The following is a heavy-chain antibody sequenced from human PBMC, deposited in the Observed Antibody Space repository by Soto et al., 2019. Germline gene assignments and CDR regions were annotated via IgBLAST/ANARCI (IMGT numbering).Heavy chain of an antibody. V-gene: IGHV4-39*01. CDR1: GDSINSDNYY. D-gene: IGHD3-9*01. J-gene: IGHJ4*02. CDR3: ARLEGLATISYYFDY. CDR2: IYYRGYT. Sequence: QLQLQESGPGLVKPSETLSLTCSVSGDSINSDNYYWGWIRQPPGKGLEWIGSIYYRGYTYYNPSLKPRATISLDKSKSQFSLKLHAVTAADSAVYFCARLEGLATISYYFDYWGQGTLVTVSS.